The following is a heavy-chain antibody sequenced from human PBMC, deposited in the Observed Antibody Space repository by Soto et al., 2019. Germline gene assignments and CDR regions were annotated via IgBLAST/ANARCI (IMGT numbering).Heavy chain of an antibody. CDR1: GGSISSGGYY. Sequence: TLSLTCTVSGGSISSGGYYWSWIRQHPGKGLEWIGYIYYSGSTYYNPSLKSRVTISVDTSKNQFSLKLSSVTAADTAVYYCARDNGILMTGWFDPWGQGTLVTVSS. CDR3: ARDNGILMTGWFDP. CDR2: IYYSGST. D-gene: IGHD2-15*01. J-gene: IGHJ5*02. V-gene: IGHV4-31*03.